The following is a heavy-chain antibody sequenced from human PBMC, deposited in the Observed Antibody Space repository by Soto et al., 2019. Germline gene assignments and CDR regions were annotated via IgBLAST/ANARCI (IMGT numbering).Heavy chain of an antibody. Sequence: GGSLRLSCATSGFSFNDYAMYWVRQAPGQGLEWVAIISSDGHHQFYLDNLRGRFTVSRDNSKNTLYLQMNSLRPEDTAVYYCSRGTYYPQSSGLHADYWGPGTVVTV. CDR1: GFSFNDYA. V-gene: IGHV3-30*03. D-gene: IGHD3-22*01. J-gene: IGHJ4*02. CDR3: SRGTYYPQSSGLHADY. CDR2: ISSDGHHQ.